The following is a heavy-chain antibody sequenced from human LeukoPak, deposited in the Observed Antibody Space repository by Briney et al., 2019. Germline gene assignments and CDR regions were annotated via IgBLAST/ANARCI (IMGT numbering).Heavy chain of an antibody. V-gene: IGHV3-7*01. J-gene: IGHJ4*02. CDR3: ARVSANDWYYFDY. D-gene: IGHD3-9*01. CDR1: GFTFSSYW. CDR2: IKQDGSEK. Sequence: PGGSLRLSCAASGFTFSSYWMSWVRQAPGKGLEWVANIKQDGSEKYYVDSVKGRFTISRDNAKNSLYLQMNSLRAEDTAVYYCARVSANDWYYFDYWGQGTLVTVSS.